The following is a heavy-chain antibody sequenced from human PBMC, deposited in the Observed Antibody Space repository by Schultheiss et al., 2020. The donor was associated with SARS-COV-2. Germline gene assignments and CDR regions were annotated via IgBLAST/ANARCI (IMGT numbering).Heavy chain of an antibody. CDR3: ARGRGANTAYDAFDI. CDR1: GGSFSGYY. CDR2: INHSGST. J-gene: IGHJ3*02. V-gene: IGHV4-34*01. D-gene: IGHD3-10*01. Sequence: ESLKISCAVYGGSFSGYYWSWIRQPPGKGLEWIGEINHSGSTNYNPSLKSRVTISVDTSTNQFSLKLSSVTAADTAVYYCARGRGANTAYDAFDIWGQGTMVTV.